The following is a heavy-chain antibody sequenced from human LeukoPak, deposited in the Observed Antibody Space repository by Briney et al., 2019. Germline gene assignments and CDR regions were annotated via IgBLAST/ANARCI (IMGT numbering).Heavy chain of an antibody. V-gene: IGHV4-59*01. CDR2: IYYSGST. CDR1: GGSISSYY. CDR3: ARDRGWLQSRGAFDI. J-gene: IGHJ3*02. D-gene: IGHD5-24*01. Sequence: SETLSLTCTVSGGSISSYYWSWIRQPPGKGLEWIGYIYYSGSTNYNPSLKSRVTISVDTSKNQFSLKLSSVTAADTAVYYCARDRGWLQSRGAFDIWGQATMVTVSS.